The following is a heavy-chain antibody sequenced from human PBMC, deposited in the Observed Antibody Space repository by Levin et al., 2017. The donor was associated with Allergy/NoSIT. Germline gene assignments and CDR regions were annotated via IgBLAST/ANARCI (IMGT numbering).Heavy chain of an antibody. D-gene: IGHD6-6*01. J-gene: IGHJ4*02. V-gene: IGHV4-59*02. CDR1: GATVTTYY. CDR3: ARGCFTVQLLKPEF. Sequence: TSETLSLTCTLSGATVTTYYWSWIRHPPGKGLEWIGHIYHSAVTSYNPSLKSRVTMSLDTSKNQFSLKLASVTAADTAVYYCARGCFTVQLLKPEFWGRGTLVTVSS. CDR2: IYHSAVT.